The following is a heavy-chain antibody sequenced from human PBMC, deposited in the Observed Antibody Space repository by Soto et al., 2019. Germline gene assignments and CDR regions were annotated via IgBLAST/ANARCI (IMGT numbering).Heavy chain of an antibody. Sequence: ASVKVSCKASGYTFTSYDINWVRQATGQGLEWMGWMNPNSGNTGYAQKFQGRVTMTRNTSISTAYMELSSLRSEDTAVYYCASSSSSWYFFDYWGQGTLVTVSS. CDR2: MNPNSGNT. CDR1: GYTFTSYD. CDR3: ASSSSSWYFFDY. J-gene: IGHJ4*02. V-gene: IGHV1-8*01. D-gene: IGHD6-13*01.